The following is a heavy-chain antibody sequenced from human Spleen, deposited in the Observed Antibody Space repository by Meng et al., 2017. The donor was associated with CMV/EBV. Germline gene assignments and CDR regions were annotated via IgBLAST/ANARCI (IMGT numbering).Heavy chain of an antibody. CDR1: GRFVLCGRFS. J-gene: IGHJ4*02. Sequence: CTLSGRFVLCGRFSCSSLLHPPSRALEWLRSIYSTLAPTSTPSLTRPVAISVDTSKNQFSLKLSSVTAADTAVYSCARDRGQYDSTDYWGQGTLVTVSS. V-gene: IGHV4-61*01. CDR3: ARDRGQYDSTDY. CDR2: IYSTLAP. D-gene: IGHD3-22*01.